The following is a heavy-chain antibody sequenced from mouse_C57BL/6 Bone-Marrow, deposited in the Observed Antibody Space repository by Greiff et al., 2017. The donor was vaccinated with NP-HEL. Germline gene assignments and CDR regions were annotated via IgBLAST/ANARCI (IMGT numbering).Heavy chain of an antibody. D-gene: IGHD2-3*01. CDR3: TVDGCPFAY. J-gene: IGHJ3*01. Sequence: VQLQQSGAELVRPGASVKLSCTASGFSIKDYYMHWVKQRPEQGLEWIGRIDPEDGDTEYAPKFQGKATMTADTSSNTAYLQLSSLTSEDTAVYYCTVDGCPFAYWGQGTLVTVSA. CDR2: IDPEDGDT. V-gene: IGHV14-1*01. CDR1: GFSIKDYY.